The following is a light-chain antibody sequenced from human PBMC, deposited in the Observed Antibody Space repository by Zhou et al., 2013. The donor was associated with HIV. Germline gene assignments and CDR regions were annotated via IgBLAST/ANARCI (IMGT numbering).Light chain of an antibody. J-gene: IGKJ3*01. V-gene: IGKV3-15*01. CDR3: QQYDNLPPST. Sequence: EIVMTQSPATLSVSPGERATLSCRASQSVSSSLAWYQQKPGQAPRLLIFGASTRATGVPARFSGCGSGTEFTLTISSLQPEDIATYYCQQYDNLPPSTFGPGTKVDIK. CDR2: GAS. CDR1: QSVSSS.